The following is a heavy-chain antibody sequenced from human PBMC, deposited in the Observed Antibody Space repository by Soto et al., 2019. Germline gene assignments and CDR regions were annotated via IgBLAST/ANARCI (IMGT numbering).Heavy chain of an antibody. CDR3: LRVTTTWGAICGLDV. V-gene: IGHV3-72*01. CDR1: GLTFTDHY. Sequence: PGGSLRLSCAASGLTFTDHYMDWVRQAPGKGLEWVGRSRNKANSYTTDYAASVKGRFTISRDDSKNSLFLQMNSLKTEDTAVYYCLRVTTTWGAICGLDVWGQRTTVTVS. J-gene: IGHJ6*02. D-gene: IGHD3-10*01. CDR2: SRNKANSYTT.